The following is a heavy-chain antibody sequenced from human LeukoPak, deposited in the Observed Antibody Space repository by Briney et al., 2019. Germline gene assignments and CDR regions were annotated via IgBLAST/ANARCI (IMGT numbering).Heavy chain of an antibody. CDR2: INHSGST. Sequence: SETLSLTCTVSGDSISSSSFYWSWIRQPPGKGLEWIGEINHSGSTNYNPSLKSRVTISVDTSKNQFSLKLSSVTAADTAVYYCARGPPYIVVVTAIGFFDSWGQGTLVTVSS. CDR1: GDSISSSSFY. V-gene: IGHV4-39*07. J-gene: IGHJ4*02. D-gene: IGHD2-21*02. CDR3: ARGPPYIVVVTAIGFFDS.